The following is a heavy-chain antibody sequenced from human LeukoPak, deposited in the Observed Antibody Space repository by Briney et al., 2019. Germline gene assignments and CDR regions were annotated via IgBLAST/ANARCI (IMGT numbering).Heavy chain of an antibody. D-gene: IGHD6-19*01. V-gene: IGHV3-20*04. CDR1: GFTFDDYG. Sequence: GGSLRLSCAASGFTFDDYGMSWVRQAPGKGLEWVSGINWNGGSTGYADSVKGRFTISRDNAKNSLYLQMNSLRAEDTALYYCARVSVAGTRWALTDYCGQGTLVTVSS. J-gene: IGHJ4*02. CDR2: INWNGGST. CDR3: ARVSVAGTRWALTDY.